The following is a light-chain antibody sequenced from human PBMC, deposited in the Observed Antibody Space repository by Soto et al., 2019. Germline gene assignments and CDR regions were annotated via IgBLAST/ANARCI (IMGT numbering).Light chain of an antibody. CDR3: QQYGSSGT. CDR1: QSVSNNY. Sequence: EIGLTQSPCTLSLSAGERATLSCGASQSVSNNYLAWYQQKPGQAPRLLIYGASNRATGIPDRFSGSGSGTDFTLTISRLQPEDFAVYYCQQYGSSGTFGQGTKVDIK. J-gene: IGKJ1*01. CDR2: GAS. V-gene: IGKV3-20*01.